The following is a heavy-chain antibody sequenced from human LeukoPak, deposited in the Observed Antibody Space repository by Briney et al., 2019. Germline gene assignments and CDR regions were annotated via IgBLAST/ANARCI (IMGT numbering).Heavy chain of an antibody. Sequence: SETLSLTCAVYGGSFSGYYWSWIHQPPGKGLEWIGEINHSGSTNYNPSLKSRVTISVDTSKNQFSLKLSSVTAADTAVYYCASGADYYDSSGYSRSFDYWGQGTLVTVSS. J-gene: IGHJ4*02. CDR2: INHSGST. CDR1: GGSFSGYY. V-gene: IGHV4-34*01. D-gene: IGHD3-22*01. CDR3: ASGADYYDSSGYSRSFDY.